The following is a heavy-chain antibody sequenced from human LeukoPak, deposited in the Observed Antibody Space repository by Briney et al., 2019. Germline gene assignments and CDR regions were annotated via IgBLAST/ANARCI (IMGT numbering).Heavy chain of an antibody. Sequence: SETLSLTCAVYGGSFSGYYWSWIRQPPGKGLEWIGEINHSGSTNYNPSLKSRVTISVDTSKNQFSLKLSSVTAADTAVYYCASIRFYYYGIDVWGQGTTVTVSS. CDR3: ASIRFYYYGIDV. CDR1: GGSFSGYY. V-gene: IGHV4-34*01. J-gene: IGHJ6*02. CDR2: INHSGST.